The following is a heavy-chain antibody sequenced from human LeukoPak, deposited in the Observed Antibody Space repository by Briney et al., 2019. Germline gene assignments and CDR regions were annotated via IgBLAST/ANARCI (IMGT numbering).Heavy chain of an antibody. CDR2: SNPEDGEM. CDR3: TTPYIFTGSFDY. V-gene: IGHV1-24*01. D-gene: IGHD1-14*01. CDR1: GYSLTESC. J-gene: IGHJ4*02. Sequence: ASVKVSCKVSGYSLTESCIHWVRQAPGKGLEWMGGSNPEDGEMIYAQRFQGRVIMTEDTSTETAYMELSSLRFEDTAVYYCTTPYIFTGSFDYWGQGSLVTVSS.